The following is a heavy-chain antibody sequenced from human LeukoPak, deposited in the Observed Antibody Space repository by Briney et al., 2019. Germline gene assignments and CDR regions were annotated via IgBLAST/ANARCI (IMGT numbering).Heavy chain of an antibody. CDR1: GYTFTYYSFTYYY. J-gene: IGHJ4*02. Sequence: GASVKVSCKASGYTFTYYSFTYYYLHWVRQAPGQGPEWMGWINPSNGATKYAQKFQGRLTMTRDTSTSTVYMELSRLRSEDTALYYCARDHRVNIEVAGFYFDQWGQGTLVTVSS. CDR2: INPSNGAT. D-gene: IGHD6-19*01. CDR3: ARDHRVNIEVAGFYFDQ. V-gene: IGHV1-2*02.